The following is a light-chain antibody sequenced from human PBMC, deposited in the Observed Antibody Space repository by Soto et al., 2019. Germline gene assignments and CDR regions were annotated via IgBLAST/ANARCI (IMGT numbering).Light chain of an antibody. CDR3: QQRSNWPPIT. J-gene: IGKJ5*01. V-gene: IGKV3-11*01. CDR1: QSVSSY. Sequence: EIVLTQSPATLSLSPGERATLSCRASQSVSSYLAWYQQKPGQAPRLLIYDASNRATGIPARFSGSGSGTDFPLTISSLEPEDFAVDYCQQRSNWPPITFGQGTRLEIK. CDR2: DAS.